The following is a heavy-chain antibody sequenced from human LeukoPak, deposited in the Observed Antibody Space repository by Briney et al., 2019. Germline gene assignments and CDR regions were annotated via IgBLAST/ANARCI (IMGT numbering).Heavy chain of an antibody. CDR1: GGSVSSGSYY. CDR3: ARDAVTVNSYYFAY. CDR2: IYYSGST. D-gene: IGHD4-11*01. V-gene: IGHV4-61*01. J-gene: IGHJ4*02. Sequence: SETLSLTCTVSGGSVSSGSYYWSWIRQPPGKGLEWIGYIYYSGSTNYNPSLKSRVTISVDTSKNQFSLKLSSVTAADTAVYYCARDAVTVNSYYFAYWGQGTLVTVSS.